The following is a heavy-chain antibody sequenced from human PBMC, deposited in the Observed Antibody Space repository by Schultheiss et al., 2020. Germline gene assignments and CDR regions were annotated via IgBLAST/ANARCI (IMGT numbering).Heavy chain of an antibody. J-gene: IGHJ5*02. CDR2: ISSSSSTI. Sequence: GGSLRLSCAASGFTFSSYGMHWVRQAPGKGLEWVSYISSSSSTIYYADSVKGRFTISRDNAKNSLYLQMNSLRAEDTAVYYCARGEDYYGSNWWFDPWGQGTLVTVSS. CDR1: GFTFSSYG. D-gene: IGHD3-10*01. CDR3: ARGEDYYGSNWWFDP. V-gene: IGHV3-48*01.